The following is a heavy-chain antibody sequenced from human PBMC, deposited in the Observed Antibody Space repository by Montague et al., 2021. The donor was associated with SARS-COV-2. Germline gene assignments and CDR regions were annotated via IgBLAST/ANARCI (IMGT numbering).Heavy chain of an antibody. CDR3: ARGQSIYIIVNSVNYFDL. CDR1: GGSISNNY. CDR2: IIYPGSK. J-gene: IGHJ4*02. D-gene: IGHD2-15*01. Sequence: SETLSLTCAVSGGSISNNYWTWIRQSPGKGLQWIGDIIYPGSKLYNPSPKYRVSISLDASKNHFSLRLVTVTAADTAGYYCARGQSIYIIVNSVNYFDLWGQGALVTVSS. V-gene: IGHV4-59*01.